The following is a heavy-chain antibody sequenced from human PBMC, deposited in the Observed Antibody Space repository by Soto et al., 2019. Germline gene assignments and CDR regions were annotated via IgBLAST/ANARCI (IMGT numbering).Heavy chain of an antibody. CDR3: EKDHSGSYYRGLFDY. Sequence: GSSCIRKAQGKGLEWVSAISGSGGSTYYADSVKGRFTISRDNSKNTLYLQMNSLRAEDTAVYYCEKDHSGSYYRGLFDYWGQGTLVTVSS. CDR1: G. V-gene: IGHV3-23*01. J-gene: IGHJ4*02. CDR2: ISGSGGST. D-gene: IGHD1-26*01.